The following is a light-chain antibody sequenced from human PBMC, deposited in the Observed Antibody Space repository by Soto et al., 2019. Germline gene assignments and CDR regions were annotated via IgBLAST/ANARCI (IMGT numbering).Light chain of an antibody. CDR3: QQRRSWPPTIN. CDR2: YTS. V-gene: IGKV3-11*01. CDR1: QYVGTR. J-gene: IGKJ5*01. Sequence: IVLTQSRATLSSSPGETATLSCSRSQYVGTRLAWYQHKPGQAPRLLIYYTSNRATDIPPRFSGSGSGTDFTLTISSLEPEDFAVYYCQQRRSWPPTINFGQGTRLEIK.